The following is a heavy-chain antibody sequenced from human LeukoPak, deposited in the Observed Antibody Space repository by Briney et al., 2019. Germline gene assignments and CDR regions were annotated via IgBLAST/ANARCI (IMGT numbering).Heavy chain of an antibody. V-gene: IGHV3-30*02. D-gene: IGHD2-2*01. CDR1: GFTFSSYG. CDR2: IRYDGSKK. CDR3: ARVDCSSTSCPFPFDY. Sequence: GGSLGLSCAASGFTFSSYGMHWVRQAPGKGLEWVAFIRYDGSKKYYADSVKGRFTISRDNSRNTLFLQMNSLRAEDTAVYYCARVDCSSTSCPFPFDYWGQGTLVTVSS. J-gene: IGHJ4*02.